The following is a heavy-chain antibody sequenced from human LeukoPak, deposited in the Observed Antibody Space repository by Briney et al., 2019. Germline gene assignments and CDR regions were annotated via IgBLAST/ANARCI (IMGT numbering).Heavy chain of an antibody. V-gene: IGHV4-59*01. Sequence: SETLSFTCIVSNGSISTYYWSWLRQPPGQGLEWIGYIYGSGSANYNPSLKSRVIISVDTSRSQLSLKLSSVTAADTAVYYCARGERLGPDFWGQGTLVTVSS. CDR2: IYGSGSA. D-gene: IGHD1-1*01. CDR3: ARGERLGPDF. J-gene: IGHJ4*02. CDR1: NGSISTYY.